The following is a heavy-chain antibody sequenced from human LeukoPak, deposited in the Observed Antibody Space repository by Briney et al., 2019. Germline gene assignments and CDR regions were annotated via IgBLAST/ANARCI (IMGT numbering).Heavy chain of an antibody. Sequence: ASVKVPCKAYGYTFTNYDIMWVRQATGQGPEWMGWMNSNSGNTGYAQKFQGRVTMTRDTSINTAYMELHSLTSEDTAVYYCARGRGGTVVRGYLDYWGQGTLVTVSS. D-gene: IGHD3-10*01. CDR3: ARGRGGTVVRGYLDY. J-gene: IGHJ4*02. CDR1: GYTFTNYD. V-gene: IGHV1-8*01. CDR2: MNSNSGNT.